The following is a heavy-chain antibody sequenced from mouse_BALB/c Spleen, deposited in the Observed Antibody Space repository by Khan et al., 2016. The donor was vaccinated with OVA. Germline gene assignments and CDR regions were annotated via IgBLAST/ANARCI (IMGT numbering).Heavy chain of an antibody. J-gene: IGHJ2*01. CDR1: GYSITTDYA. CDR2: ISYSGNT. CDR3: SRIDEGDFDY. V-gene: IGHV3-2*02. Sequence: VQLKESGPGLVKPSQSLSLTCTVTGYSITTDYAWNWIRQFPGNRLEWRGFISYSGNTKYNPSLKSRISFTRDTSKNKFFLQLKSVTTEDTARYYCSRIDEGDFDYWGQGTTLTVSS. D-gene: IGHD2-3*01.